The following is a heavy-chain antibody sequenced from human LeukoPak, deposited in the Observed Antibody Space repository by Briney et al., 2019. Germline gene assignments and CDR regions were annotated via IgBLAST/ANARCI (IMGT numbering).Heavy chain of an antibody. Sequence: ASVKVTLTASGYTFTDSYMHWVRQAPGHGLEWMGWINLYTGGTDYAHKFQGRVTMTSDTSISTAYMELSRLRSDDTAIFYCARGRGMGFLEWSLLDSCGQGTLVTVSS. CDR1: GYTFTDSY. CDR3: ARGRGMGFLEWSLLDS. D-gene: IGHD3-3*01. V-gene: IGHV1-2*02. J-gene: IGHJ4*02. CDR2: INLYTGGT.